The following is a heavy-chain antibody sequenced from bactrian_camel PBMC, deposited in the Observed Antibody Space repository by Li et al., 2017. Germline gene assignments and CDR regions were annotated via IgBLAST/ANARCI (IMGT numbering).Heavy chain of an antibody. V-gene: IGHV3S53*01. Sequence: VQLVESGGDSVQAGGSLRLSCAASPSRPRRWGWFRQAPGKEREGVAALDTISRATYADSMKGRFTISKDSAKSTLYLQMYRPKPEDTAMYYCVGRSCQTGDLWSPFSEGYEYNYWGQGTQVTVS. CDR2: LDTISRA. CDR1: PSRPRR. CDR3: VGRSCQTGDLWSPFSEGYEYNY. D-gene: IGHD1*01. J-gene: IGHJ4*01.